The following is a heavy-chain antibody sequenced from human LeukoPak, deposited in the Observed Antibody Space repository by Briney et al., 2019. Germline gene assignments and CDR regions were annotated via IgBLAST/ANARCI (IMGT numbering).Heavy chain of an antibody. V-gene: IGHV4-59*01. CDR2: IYYSGST. J-gene: IGHJ4*02. D-gene: IGHD5-24*01. CDR1: GGSISSYY. Sequence: SETLSLTCTVSGGSISSYYWSWMRQPPGKGLEWIGYIYYSGSTKYNPSLKSRVTISVDTSQNQFSLELSSVTAADTAVYYCARVVDHGYSDYWGLGTLVTVSS. CDR3: ARVVDHGYSDY.